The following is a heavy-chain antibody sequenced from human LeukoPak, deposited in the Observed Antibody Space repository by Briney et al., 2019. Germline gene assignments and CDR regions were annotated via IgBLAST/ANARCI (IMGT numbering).Heavy chain of an antibody. CDR2: ISVYNGNI. V-gene: IGHV1-18*04. CDR1: GYTFTNYG. D-gene: IGHD3-10*01. J-gene: IGHJ4*02. CDR3: ARCSPLWFGESPHLDY. Sequence: ASVKVSCKASGYTFTNYGLSWVRQAPGQGLEWMGWISVYNGNINYAQKLQGRVTMTTDTSTSTAYMELRSLRSDDTAVYYCARCSPLWFGESPHLDYWGQGTLVTVSS.